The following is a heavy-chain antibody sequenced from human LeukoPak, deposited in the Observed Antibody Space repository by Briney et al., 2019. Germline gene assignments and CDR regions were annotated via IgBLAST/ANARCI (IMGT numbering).Heavy chain of an antibody. Sequence: GGSLRLSCAASGFTFDTYWMSWVRQAPGKGLEWVANIKQDGSEKDYVDSVKGRFTISRDNAKNSLYLQMNSLRAEDTGVYFCARGDTQSKYRHFDSWGQGSLVIVSS. V-gene: IGHV3-7*04. CDR1: GFTFDTYW. D-gene: IGHD3-16*02. CDR2: IKQDGSEK. J-gene: IGHJ4*02. CDR3: ARGDTQSKYRHFDS.